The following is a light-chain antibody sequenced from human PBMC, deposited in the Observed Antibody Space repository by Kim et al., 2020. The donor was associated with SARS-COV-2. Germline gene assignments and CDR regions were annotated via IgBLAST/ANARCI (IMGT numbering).Light chain of an antibody. V-gene: IGKV3-20*01. CDR1: QSVSSSY. Sequence: SPGERATLSCRASQSVSSSYLAWYQQKPGQAPRLLIYGASSRATGIPDRFSGSGSGTDFTLTISRLEPEDFAVYYCQQYGSSPPWTFGQGTKVE. CDR3: QQYGSSPPWT. CDR2: GAS. J-gene: IGKJ1*01.